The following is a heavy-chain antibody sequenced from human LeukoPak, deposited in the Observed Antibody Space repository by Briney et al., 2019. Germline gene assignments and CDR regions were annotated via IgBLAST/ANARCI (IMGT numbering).Heavy chain of an antibody. CDR3: ARDRGSVASDAFDI. CDR1: GYTFTGYY. Sequence: GASVKVSCKASGYTFTGYYMHWVRQAPGQGLEWMGRINHNSGGTNYAQKFQGRVTMTRDTSISTAYMELSRLRSDDTAVYYCARDRGSVASDAFDIWGQGTVVTVSS. CDR2: INHNSGGT. D-gene: IGHD5-12*01. J-gene: IGHJ3*02. V-gene: IGHV1-2*06.